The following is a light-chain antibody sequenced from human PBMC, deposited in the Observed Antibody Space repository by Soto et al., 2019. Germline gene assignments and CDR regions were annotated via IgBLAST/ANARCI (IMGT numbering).Light chain of an antibody. CDR1: SSDVGGYDY. J-gene: IGLJ1*01. CDR2: DVS. V-gene: IGLV2-14*01. CDR3: SSETSTGTYV. Sequence: QSALTQPASVSGSPGQTIIISCTGTSSDVGGYDYVSWYQQYPGQAPKLMIYDVSNRPSGFSNRFSGSKSGNTASLTISGLQAEDEAEYYCSSETSTGTYVFGTGTKLTVL.